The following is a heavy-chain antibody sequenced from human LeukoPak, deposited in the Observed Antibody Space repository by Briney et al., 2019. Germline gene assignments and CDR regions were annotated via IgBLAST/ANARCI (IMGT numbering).Heavy chain of an antibody. D-gene: IGHD2-2*01. CDR1: RFTFSSYD. CDR3: AKLSSSWFDP. V-gene: IGHV3-30*02. CDR2: IGFDGSNK. J-gene: IGHJ5*02. Sequence: GGSLRLSCAASRFTFSSYDMSWVRQAPGKGLEWVAFIGFDGSNKYYADSVKGRFTISRDNSKNTVYLQMNSLRAEDTAVFYCAKLSSSWFDPWGQGTLVTVSS.